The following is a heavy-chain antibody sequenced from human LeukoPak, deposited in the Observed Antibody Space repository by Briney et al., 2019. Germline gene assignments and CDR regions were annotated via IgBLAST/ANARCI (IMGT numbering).Heavy chain of an antibody. V-gene: IGHV3-23*01. CDR3: AKIEDSPGPCSGGICYRHVGN. Sequence: GGSLRLSCAASGFTFSNYAMTWVRQAPGKGLEWVSAIGAGGGTSYADSVKGRFTISRADSKNTLYLQMSSLRADDAAVYYCAKIEDSPGPCSGGICYRHVGNWGQGTLVTVSS. D-gene: IGHD2-15*01. J-gene: IGHJ4*02. CDR1: GFTFSNYA. CDR2: IGAGGGT.